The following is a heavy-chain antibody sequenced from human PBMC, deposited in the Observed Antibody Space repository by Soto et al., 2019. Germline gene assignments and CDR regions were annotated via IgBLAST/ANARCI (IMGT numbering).Heavy chain of an antibody. CDR2: MSYDGTTK. CDR3: AREVRWSRYFDY. Sequence: QVQLVESGGGVVQPGRSLRLSCAASGFIFSNYVMYWVRQAPGKGLEWVAFMSYDGTTKYSADSVKGRFTISRDNSKNTLYLQMNSLRPEDTAVYYCAREVRWSRYFDYWGQGTLVTVSS. V-gene: IGHV3-30-3*01. J-gene: IGHJ4*02. D-gene: IGHD3-10*01. CDR1: GFIFSNYV.